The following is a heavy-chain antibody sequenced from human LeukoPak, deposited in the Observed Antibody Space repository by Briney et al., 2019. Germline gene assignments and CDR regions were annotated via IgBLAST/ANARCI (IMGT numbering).Heavy chain of an antibody. V-gene: IGHV4-59*08. CDR3: ARHPDSSVTHRGAFDI. D-gene: IGHD6-19*01. CDR1: GDSFSTYY. CDR2: VYYSGST. Sequence: PSETLSLTCAGYGDSFSTYYWTWIRPPPGKGLEWIGNVYYSGSTNYNPSLKSRVTISIDTSKNQFSLKLSSVTAADTAVYYCARHPDSSVTHRGAFDIWGQGTMVTVSS. J-gene: IGHJ3*02.